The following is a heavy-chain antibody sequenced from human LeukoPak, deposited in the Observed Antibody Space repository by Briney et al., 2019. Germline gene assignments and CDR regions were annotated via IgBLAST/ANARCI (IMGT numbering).Heavy chain of an antibody. CDR3: AVTNNYYHYGMDV. D-gene: IGHD4-17*01. CDR1: GGSISSGGYS. Sequence: PSQTLSLTCAVSGGSISSGGYSWSWIRQPPGKGLEWIGYIYHSGSTYYNPSLKSRVTISVDRSKNQFSLKLSSVTAADTAVYYCAVTNNYYHYGMDVWGKGTTVTVSS. J-gene: IGHJ6*04. CDR2: IYHSGST. V-gene: IGHV4-30-2*01.